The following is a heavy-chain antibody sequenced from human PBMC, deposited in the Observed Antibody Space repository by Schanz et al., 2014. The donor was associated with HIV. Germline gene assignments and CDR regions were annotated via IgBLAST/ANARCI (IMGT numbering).Heavy chain of an antibody. CDR3: AKRRDSGYAYFDY. D-gene: IGHD1-1*01. V-gene: IGHV3-33*06. CDR1: GFTFRSYG. CDR2: TWYDGSNK. J-gene: IGHJ4*02. Sequence: QVQLVESGGGVVQPGRSLRLSCAASGFTFRSYGMHWVRQAPGKGLEWVAVTWYDGSNKYYADSVKGRFTISRDNSKNTLFLQMNSLRAEDTAVYYCAKRRDSGYAYFDYWGQGTLVTVSS.